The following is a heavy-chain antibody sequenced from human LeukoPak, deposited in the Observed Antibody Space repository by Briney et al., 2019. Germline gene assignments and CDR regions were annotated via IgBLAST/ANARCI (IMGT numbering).Heavy chain of an antibody. V-gene: IGHV3-11*01. CDR1: GFTFSDYY. CDR3: ARDSGGGSYYFDY. CDR2: IKSSGSTI. J-gene: IGHJ4*02. Sequence: GGSLRLSCAASGFTFSDYYMSWVRQAPGKGLEWVSYIKSSGSTIYYADGVKGRFTISRDNPKNSLYLQMNSLRAEDTAVYYCARDSGGGSYYFDYWGQGTLVTVSS. D-gene: IGHD2-15*01.